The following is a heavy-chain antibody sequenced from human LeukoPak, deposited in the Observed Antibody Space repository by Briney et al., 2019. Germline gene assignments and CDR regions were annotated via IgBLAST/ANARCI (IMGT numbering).Heavy chain of an antibody. V-gene: IGHV3-33*01. CDR1: GLTFSNYN. Sequence: GGSLRLSCVASGLTFSNYNMHWVRQAPGKGLEWVAVIWHDGNYKYYVDSVKGRFTISRDNSKNTVYLQMNSLGAEDTAVYLCARDSDYYDSSAYSFRGGLHYDFWGRGTLATVSS. J-gene: IGHJ4*02. CDR3: ARDSDYYDSSAYSFRGGLHYDF. CDR2: IWHDGNYK. D-gene: IGHD3-22*01.